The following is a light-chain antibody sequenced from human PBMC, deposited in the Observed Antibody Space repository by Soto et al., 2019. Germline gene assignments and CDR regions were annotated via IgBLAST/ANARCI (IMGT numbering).Light chain of an antibody. CDR2: AAS. CDR3: QQYNGYPRT. CDR1: QDIGHS. Sequence: DIQMTQSPSSLSVSVGDRVTITCRASQDIGHSLGWFQLKPGKAPKSLIYAASTLQVGVPSRFSSSGSGTDFTLTISSLQPEDFATYYCQQYNGYPRTFGQGTKVEIK. V-gene: IGKV1-16*01. J-gene: IGKJ1*01.